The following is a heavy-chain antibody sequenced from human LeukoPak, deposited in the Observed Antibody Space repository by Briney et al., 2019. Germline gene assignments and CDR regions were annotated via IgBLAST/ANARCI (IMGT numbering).Heavy chain of an antibody. CDR1: GGTFSSYA. D-gene: IGHD6-13*01. J-gene: IGHJ4*02. CDR2: ISAYNGNT. V-gene: IGHV1-18*01. CDR3: ARGSSWFPFDY. Sequence: ASVTVSCKASGGTFSSYAISWVRQAPGQGLEWMGWISAYNGNTNYAQKLQGRVTMTTDTSTSTAYMELRSLRSDDTAVYYCARGSSWFPFDYWGQGTLVTVSS.